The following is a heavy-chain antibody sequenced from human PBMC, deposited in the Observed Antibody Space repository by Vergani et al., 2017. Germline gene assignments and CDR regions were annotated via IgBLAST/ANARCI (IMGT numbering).Heavy chain of an antibody. D-gene: IGHD2-15*01. Sequence: QVQLVQSGAEVKKPGASVKVSCKASGYTFTSYAMHWVRQAPGQRLEWMGWINAGNGNTKYSQKFQGRVTITRDTSASTAYMELCSLRSEDTAVYYCAGVGEGYCSGGSCYALYYYYYYMDVWGKGTTVTVSS. CDR2: INAGNGNT. CDR3: AGVGEGYCSGGSCYALYYYYYYMDV. V-gene: IGHV1-3*01. J-gene: IGHJ6*03. CDR1: GYTFTSYA.